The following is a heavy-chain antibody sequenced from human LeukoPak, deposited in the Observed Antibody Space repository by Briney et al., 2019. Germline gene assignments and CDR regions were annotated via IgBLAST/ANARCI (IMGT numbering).Heavy chain of an antibody. CDR2: IRYDGSNK. CDR3: AKDTYSGYDSGD. D-gene: IGHD5-12*01. V-gene: IGHV3-30*02. Sequence: GGSLRLSCAASGFTFSSYGMHWVRQAPGKGLEWVAFIRYDGSNKYFADSVKGRFTISRDNSKNTLYLQMNSLRAEDTAVYYCAKDTYSGYDSGDWGQGTLVTVSS. CDR1: GFTFSSYG. J-gene: IGHJ4*02.